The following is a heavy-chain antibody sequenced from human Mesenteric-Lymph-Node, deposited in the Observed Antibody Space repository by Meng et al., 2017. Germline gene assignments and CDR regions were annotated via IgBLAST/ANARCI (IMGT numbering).Heavy chain of an antibody. CDR1: EFTVSSNY. Sequence: LSLTCAASEFTVSSNYMSWVRQAPGKGLEWVSVIYSGGSTYYADSVKGRFTISRDNSKNTLYLQMNSLRPEDTAVYYCAKKDGSGYDLDWYFDLWGRGTLVTVSS. V-gene: IGHV3-66*02. D-gene: IGHD3-22*01. CDR2: IYSGGST. J-gene: IGHJ2*01. CDR3: AKKDGSGYDLDWYFDL.